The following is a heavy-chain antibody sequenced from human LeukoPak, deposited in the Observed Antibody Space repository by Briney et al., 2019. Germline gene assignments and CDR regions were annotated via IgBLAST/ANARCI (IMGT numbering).Heavy chain of an antibody. CDR1: GGSISTYY. CDR3: ARGGGYASPIGY. Sequence: SETLSLTCTLSGGSISTYYWNWIRQPPGKGLEWIGYIYHSGSTNYNPSLKSRVTISVDTSKNQSSLKLSSVTAADTAVYYCARGGGYASPIGYWGQGALVTVSS. CDR2: IYHSGST. V-gene: IGHV4-59*01. D-gene: IGHD5-12*01. J-gene: IGHJ4*02.